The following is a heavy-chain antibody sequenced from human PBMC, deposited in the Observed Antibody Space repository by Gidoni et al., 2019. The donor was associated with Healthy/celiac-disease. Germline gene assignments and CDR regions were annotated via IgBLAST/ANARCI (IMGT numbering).Heavy chain of an antibody. Sequence: EVQLVESGGGLVKPGGSLRLSCAASGFTFSSYSMNWVRQAPGKGLEWVSSISSSSSYIYYADSVKGRFTISRDNAKNSLYLQMNSLRAEDTAVYYCARDHVDTAMVPIGGMDVWGQGTTVTVSS. D-gene: IGHD5-18*01. V-gene: IGHV3-21*01. CDR1: GFTFSSYS. CDR3: ARDHVDTAMVPIGGMDV. CDR2: ISSSSSYI. J-gene: IGHJ6*02.